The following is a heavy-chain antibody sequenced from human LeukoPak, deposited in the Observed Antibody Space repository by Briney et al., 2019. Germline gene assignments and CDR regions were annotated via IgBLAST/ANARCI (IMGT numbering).Heavy chain of an antibody. CDR2: INPNSGGT. Sequence: ASVKVSCKASGYTFTGYYMHWVRQAPGQGLEWMGWINPNSGGTNYAQKFQGRVTMTRDTSISTAYMELSRLRSDDTAVYCCARVRGYVWGSYRYTSLFDYWGQGTLVTVSS. J-gene: IGHJ4*02. D-gene: IGHD3-16*02. CDR1: GYTFTGYY. V-gene: IGHV1-2*02. CDR3: ARVRGYVWGSYRYTSLFDY.